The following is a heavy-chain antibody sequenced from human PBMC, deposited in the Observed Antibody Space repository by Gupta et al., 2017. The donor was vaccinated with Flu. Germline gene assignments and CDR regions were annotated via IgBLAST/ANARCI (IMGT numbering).Heavy chain of an antibody. J-gene: IGHJ4*02. Sequence: QVQLQQWGAGLLKPSETLSLTCAVYGGSFSGYYWSWIRQPPGKGLEWIGEINHSGSTNYNPSLKSRVTISVDTSKNQFSLKLSSVTAADTAVYYCALGYWTKKPFDYWGQGTLVTVSS. D-gene: IGHD2-8*01. V-gene: IGHV4-34*01. CDR2: INHSGST. CDR1: GGSFSGYY. CDR3: ALGYWTKKPFDY.